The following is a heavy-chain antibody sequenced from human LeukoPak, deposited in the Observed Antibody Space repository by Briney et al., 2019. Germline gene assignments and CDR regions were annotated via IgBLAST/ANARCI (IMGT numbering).Heavy chain of an antibody. D-gene: IGHD6-6*01. V-gene: IGHV4-4*07. Sequence: SETLSLTCTVSGASINSFHWTWFRQPAGKGLEWIGLICSSGSTIYNPSLKSRVAMSLDMTKNQLSLKLSSVTAADTAMYYCARKDGDYWGQGTLVTVSS. CDR1: GASINSFH. CDR3: ARKDGDY. CDR2: ICSSGST. J-gene: IGHJ4*02.